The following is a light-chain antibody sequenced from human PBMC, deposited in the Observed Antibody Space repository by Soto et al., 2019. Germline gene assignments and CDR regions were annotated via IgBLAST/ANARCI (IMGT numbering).Light chain of an antibody. V-gene: IGLV1-40*01. Sequence: QSALTQPPSVSGAPGQRVTISCTGSSSNIGAGYDVHWYQQLPGTAPKLLIYANSNRPSGVPGRFSGSKSGTSASLAITGLQAEDEADYYCQSYDSSLSAYVFGTGTKLTVL. CDR2: ANS. J-gene: IGLJ1*01. CDR3: QSYDSSLSAYV. CDR1: SSNIGAGYD.